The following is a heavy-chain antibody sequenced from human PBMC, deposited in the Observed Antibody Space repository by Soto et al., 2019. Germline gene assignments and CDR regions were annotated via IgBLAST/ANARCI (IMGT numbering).Heavy chain of an antibody. CDR1: GFTFSNYA. CDR3: AKDAIYSSSWSYYFDF. D-gene: IGHD6-13*01. V-gene: IGHV3-23*01. Sequence: GGSLRLSCAASGFTFSNYAMSWVRQAPGKGLEWVSGISGSDGRTYYADSLKGRFAISRDNSKNTLYLQMNSLRAEDTAVYYCAKDAIYSSSWSYYFDFWGQGTLVTVSS. CDR2: ISGSDGRT. J-gene: IGHJ4*02.